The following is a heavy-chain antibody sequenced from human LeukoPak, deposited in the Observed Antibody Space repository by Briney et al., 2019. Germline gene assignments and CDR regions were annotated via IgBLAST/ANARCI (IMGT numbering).Heavy chain of an antibody. CDR1: GSSFTSYW. CDR3: ARLPAYSSGWYYFDY. D-gene: IGHD6-19*01. CDR2: IYPGDSDT. V-gene: IGHV5-51*01. J-gene: IGHJ4*02. Sequence: GASLQTSCKGAGSSFTSYWIGWVRPLPGKGLEWMGIIYPGDSDTRYSPSFQGQVTISADKSISTAYLQWSSLKASDTAMYYCARLPAYSSGWYYFDYWGQGTLVTVSS.